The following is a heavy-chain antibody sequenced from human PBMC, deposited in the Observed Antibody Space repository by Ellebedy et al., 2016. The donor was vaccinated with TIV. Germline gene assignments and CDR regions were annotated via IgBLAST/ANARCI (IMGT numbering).Heavy chain of an antibody. CDR1: GFTFSSYA. D-gene: IGHD5-12*01. CDR2: ISGNAGST. V-gene: IGHV3-23*01. CDR3: AKDGGLRVATRYFDY. J-gene: IGHJ4*02. Sequence: PGGSLRLSCAASGFTFSSYAMSWVRQAPGKGLEWVSVISGNAGSTYYADSVKGRFTISRDNSKNTLYLQMNSLRAEDTAVYYCAKDGGLRVATRYFDYWGQGTLVTVSS.